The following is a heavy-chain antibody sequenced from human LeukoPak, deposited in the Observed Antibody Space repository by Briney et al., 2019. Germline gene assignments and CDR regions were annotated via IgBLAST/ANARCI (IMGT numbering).Heavy chain of an antibody. CDR2: ISSNGGST. CDR1: GFTFGSYA. J-gene: IGHJ4*02. V-gene: IGHV3-64*01. CDR3: AREASGSYGFSDY. Sequence: GGSLRLSCAASGFTFGSYAMHWVRQAPGKGLEYVSAISSNGGSTYYANSVKGRFTISRDNSKNTLYLQMGSLRAEDMAVYYCAREASGSYGFSDYWGQGTLVTVSS. D-gene: IGHD1-26*01.